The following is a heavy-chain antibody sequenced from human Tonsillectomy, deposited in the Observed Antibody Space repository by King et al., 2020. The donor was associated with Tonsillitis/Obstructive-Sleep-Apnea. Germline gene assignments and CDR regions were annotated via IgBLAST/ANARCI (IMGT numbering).Heavy chain of an antibody. CDR1: GFTFSNYW. J-gene: IGHJ5*02. CDR2: IKQDGSDK. Sequence: VQLVESGGNLVQPGGSLRLSCAASGFTFSNYWMTWVRQAPGKGLEWVANIKQDGSDKYYVDSVKGRFTISRDNAKNSLYLQMNSLRVEDTAVYYCARYAAASWGQGTLVTVSP. V-gene: IGHV3-7*03. CDR3: ARYAAAS. D-gene: IGHD2-2*01.